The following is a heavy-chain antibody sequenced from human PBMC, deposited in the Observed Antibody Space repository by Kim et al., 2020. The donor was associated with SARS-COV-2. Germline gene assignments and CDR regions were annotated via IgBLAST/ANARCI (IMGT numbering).Heavy chain of an antibody. J-gene: IGHJ4*02. CDR1: GFTFSSYG. CDR2: ISYDGSNK. CDR3: AKELYGSGSSGDY. D-gene: IGHD3-10*01. V-gene: IGHV3-30*18. Sequence: GGSLRLSCAASGFTFSSYGMHWVRQAPGKGLEWVAVISYDGSNKYYADSVKGRFTISRDNSKNTLYLQMNSLRAEDTAVYYCAKELYGSGSSGDYWGQGTLVTVSS.